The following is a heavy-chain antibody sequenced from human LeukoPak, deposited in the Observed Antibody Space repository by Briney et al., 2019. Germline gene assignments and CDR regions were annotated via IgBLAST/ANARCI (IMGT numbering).Heavy chain of an antibody. CDR1: GFTFSDYY. CDR2: ISSSGSTI. Sequence: GGSLRLSCAASGFTFSDYYMSWIRQAPGKGLEWVSYISSSGSTIYYADSVKGRFTISRDNAKNSLYLQMNSLRAEDTAVYYCARDSAAYCGGDCHPYYYYYYGMDVWGQGTTVTVSS. V-gene: IGHV3-11*01. J-gene: IGHJ6*02. D-gene: IGHD2-21*02. CDR3: ARDSAAYCGGDCHPYYYYYYGMDV.